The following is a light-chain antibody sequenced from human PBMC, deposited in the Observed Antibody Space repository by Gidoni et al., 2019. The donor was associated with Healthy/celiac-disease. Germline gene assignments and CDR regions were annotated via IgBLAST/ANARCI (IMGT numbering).Light chain of an antibody. CDR1: QGIRND. J-gene: IGKJ4*01. CDR2: AAS. Sequence: DIQMTQSPSSLSASVGDSVTITCRASQGIRNDIGWYQQKPGKAPKRLLYAASSLQIGVPSRFSGSGSGTDFTLTISSLQPEDFATYFCLQHNSYPLTCGGGTKVEI. V-gene: IGKV1-17*01. CDR3: LQHNSYPLT.